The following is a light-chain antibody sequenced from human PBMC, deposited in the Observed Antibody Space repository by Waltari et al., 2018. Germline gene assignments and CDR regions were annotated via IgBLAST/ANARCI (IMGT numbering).Light chain of an antibody. V-gene: IGKV3-15*01. CDR1: QTVRSN. CDR3: QQYHDWPPKT. J-gene: IGKJ1*01. CDR2: NAS. Sequence: IVMTQSPASLSVSPGESATLSCTASQTVRSNLAWYQQKPGQAPRLLIYNASTRATGVPARFSGSGSGTEFTLSISSLQSEDVAVYCCQQYHDWPPKTFGQGTKVEVK.